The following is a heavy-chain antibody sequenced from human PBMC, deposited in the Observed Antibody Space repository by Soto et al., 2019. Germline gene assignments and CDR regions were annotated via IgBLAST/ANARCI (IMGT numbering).Heavy chain of an antibody. Sequence: SVKVSCKASGGTFSSYAISWVRQAPGQGLEWMGGIIPIFGTANYAQKFQGRVTITADKSTSTAYMELSSLRSEDTAVYYCATYKYCSGGSCYSGTFDYWGQGTLVTVSS. V-gene: IGHV1-69*06. CDR3: ATYKYCSGGSCYSGTFDY. CDR1: GGTFSSYA. CDR2: IIPIFGTA. J-gene: IGHJ4*02. D-gene: IGHD2-15*01.